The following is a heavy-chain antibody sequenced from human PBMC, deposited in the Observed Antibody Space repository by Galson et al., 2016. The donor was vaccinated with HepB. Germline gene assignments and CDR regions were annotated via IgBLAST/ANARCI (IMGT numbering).Heavy chain of an antibody. CDR2: IKEDGTEK. CDR3: ARRPGSSVAYYGVDV. D-gene: IGHD6-6*01. Sequence: SLRLSCAASGFTFSRYWMSWVRQAPGKGLEWVANIKEDGTEKYYVDSVKGRFTISRDNAKNSLYLQMDSLRAEDTAVYYCARRPGSSVAYYGVDVWGLGTTVTVSS. J-gene: IGHJ6*02. V-gene: IGHV3-7*03. CDR1: GFTFSRYW.